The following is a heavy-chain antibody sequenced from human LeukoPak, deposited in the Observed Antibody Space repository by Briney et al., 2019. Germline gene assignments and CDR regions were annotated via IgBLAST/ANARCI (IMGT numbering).Heavy chain of an antibody. D-gene: IGHD3-10*01. CDR1: GYTFTRYG. CDR2: ISAYNGNT. J-gene: IGHJ3*02. Sequence: VASVKVSCKASGYTFTRYGISWVRQAPGQGLEWMGWISAYNGNTNYAQKLQGRVTMTTDTSTSTAYMELRSLRSDDTAVYYCARVTMVRGVIYAFDIWGQGTMVTVSS. V-gene: IGHV1-18*01. CDR3: ARVTMVRGVIYAFDI.